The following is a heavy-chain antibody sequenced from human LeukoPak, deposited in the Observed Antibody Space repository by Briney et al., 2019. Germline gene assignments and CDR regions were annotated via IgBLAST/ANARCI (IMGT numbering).Heavy chain of an antibody. V-gene: IGHV3-74*01. CDR3: ATEMAAMVY. J-gene: IGHJ4*02. D-gene: IGHD5-24*01. CDR1: GFTFSSYW. Sequence: GGSLRLSCAASGFTFSSYWMHWVRQAPGKGLVWVSHINSDGSSTSYADSVKGRFTISRDNAKNTLFLQMNSLRAEDTAVYYCATEMAAMVYWGQGTLVTVSS. CDR2: INSDGSST.